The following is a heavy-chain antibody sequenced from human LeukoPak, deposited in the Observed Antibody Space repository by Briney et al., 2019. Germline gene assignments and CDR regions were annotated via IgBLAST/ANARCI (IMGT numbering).Heavy chain of an antibody. D-gene: IGHD1-26*01. Sequence: PGGSLRLSCAASGFTFSSYWMSWVRQAPGKGLEWVANIKQDGSEKYYVDSVKGRFTISRDNAKNSLYLQMNSLRAEDTAVYYCARVFLDLWELLPGASDAFDIWGQGTMVTVSS. CDR2: IKQDGSEK. CDR3: ARVFLDLWELLPGASDAFDI. J-gene: IGHJ3*02. CDR1: GFTFSSYW. V-gene: IGHV3-7*01.